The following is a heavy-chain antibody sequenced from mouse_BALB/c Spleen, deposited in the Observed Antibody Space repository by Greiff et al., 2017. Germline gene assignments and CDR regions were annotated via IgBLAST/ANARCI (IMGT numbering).Heavy chain of an antibody. Sequence: LVKPGASVKISCKASGYSFTGYYMHWVKQSHGKSLEWIGYISCYNGATSYNQKFKGKATFTVDTSSSTAYMQFNSLTSEDSAVYYCAREIIHYYGSSLYYFDYWGQGTTLTVSS. CDR2: ISCYNGAT. V-gene: IGHV1S34*01. J-gene: IGHJ2*01. CDR3: AREIIHYYGSSLYYFDY. CDR1: GYSFTGYY. D-gene: IGHD1-1*01.